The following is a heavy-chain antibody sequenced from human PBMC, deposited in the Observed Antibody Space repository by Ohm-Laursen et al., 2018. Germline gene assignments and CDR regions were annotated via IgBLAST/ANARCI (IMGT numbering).Heavy chain of an antibody. J-gene: IGHJ4*02. CDR2: IYYGGRT. CDR3: ARANYFDTSGYNY. D-gene: IGHD3-22*01. V-gene: IGHV4-61*01. CDR1: GGSVSSGNYY. Sequence: GTLSLTCTVSGGSVSSGNYYWSWIRQPPGKGLEWIAYIYYGGRTDYNPSLKSRVTISVDTSKNQFSLKLSSVTAADTAIYYCARANYFDTSGYNYWGQGTLVTVSS.